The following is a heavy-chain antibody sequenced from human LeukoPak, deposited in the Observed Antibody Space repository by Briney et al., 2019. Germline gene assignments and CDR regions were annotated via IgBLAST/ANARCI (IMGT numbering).Heavy chain of an antibody. CDR2: ISYDGSNK. Sequence: GGSLRLSCEASGFPFSSYGMHWVRQAPGRGLEWVALISYDGSNKDYADSVKGRFTISRDSSKNTLYVQMNSLRAEDTAVYYCAKGREHYYYDSSGYSSDAFDIWGQGTMVTVSS. D-gene: IGHD3-22*01. J-gene: IGHJ3*02. CDR3: AKGREHYYYDSSGYSSDAFDI. CDR1: GFPFSSYG. V-gene: IGHV3-30*18.